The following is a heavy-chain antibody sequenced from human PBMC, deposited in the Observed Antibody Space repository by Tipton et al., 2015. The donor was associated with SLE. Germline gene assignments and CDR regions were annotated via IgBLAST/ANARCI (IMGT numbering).Heavy chain of an antibody. CDR1: GGSFSGYY. D-gene: IGHD3-3*01. Sequence: TLSLTCAVYGGSFSGYYWSWIRQPPGKGLEWIGEINHSGSTNYNPSLKSRVTISVDTSKNQFSLKLSSVTAADTAVYYCARGWDYFWRGRDAFDIWGQGTMVTASS. V-gene: IGHV4-34*01. CDR2: INHSGST. J-gene: IGHJ3*02. CDR3: ARGWDYFWRGRDAFDI.